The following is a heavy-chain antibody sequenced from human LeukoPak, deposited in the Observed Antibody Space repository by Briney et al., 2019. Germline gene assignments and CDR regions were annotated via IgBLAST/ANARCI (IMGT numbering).Heavy chain of an antibody. CDR2: ISGSGGST. D-gene: IGHD6-25*01. CDR1: GFTFSSYA. CDR3: ARDVAAFDY. J-gene: IGHJ4*02. Sequence: PGGSLRLSCAASGFTFSSYAMSWVRQAPGKGLEWVSAISGSGGSTYYADSVKGRFIISRDNAKNSLFLQMNSLRVEDTAVYYCARDVAAFDYWGQGTLVTVSS. V-gene: IGHV3-23*01.